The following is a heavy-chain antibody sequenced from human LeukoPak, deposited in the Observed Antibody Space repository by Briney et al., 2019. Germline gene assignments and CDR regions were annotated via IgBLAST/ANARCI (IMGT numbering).Heavy chain of an antibody. CDR1: GFTVSSNY. V-gene: IGHV3-30*02. CDR2: IRFGGSDK. D-gene: IGHD3-22*01. CDR3: ANGGTYSSGP. Sequence: GGSLRLSCAASGFTVSSNYMSWVRQVPGKGLEWVSFIRFGGSDKYYADSVKGRFTISRDNAKNSLFLQINSLRAEDTAVYYCANGGTYSSGPWGRGTLVTVSS. J-gene: IGHJ5*02.